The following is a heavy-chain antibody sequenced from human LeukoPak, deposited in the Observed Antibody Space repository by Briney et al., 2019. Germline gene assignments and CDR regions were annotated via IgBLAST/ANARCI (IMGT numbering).Heavy chain of an antibody. CDR1: GGSISSYY. J-gene: IGHJ4*02. CDR3: ARKGPIAATGPDY. V-gene: IGHV4-59*01. CDR2: IYNSRDT. Sequence: PSETLSLTCTVSGGSISSYYWSWIRQPPGKGLEWLGYIYNSRDTNYNPSLKSRVTFSADTSKNQFSLKLSPVTAADTAVYYCARKGPIAATGPDYWGQGTLVTVSS. D-gene: IGHD6-13*01.